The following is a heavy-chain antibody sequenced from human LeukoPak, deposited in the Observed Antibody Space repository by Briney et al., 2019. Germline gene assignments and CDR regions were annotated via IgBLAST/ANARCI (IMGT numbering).Heavy chain of an antibody. J-gene: IGHJ6*03. D-gene: IGHD3-10*01. V-gene: IGHV4-39*01. CDR1: GGSISSRSTY. Sequence: SETLSLTCTVSGGSISSRSTYWGWMRQTPGRGLEWIASISYSGTPYYNPSLKSRVTISIDTSQNQFSLKLSSVTAADTAVYYCARVESGYMDVWGKGTTVTISS. CDR2: ISYSGTP. CDR3: ARVESGYMDV.